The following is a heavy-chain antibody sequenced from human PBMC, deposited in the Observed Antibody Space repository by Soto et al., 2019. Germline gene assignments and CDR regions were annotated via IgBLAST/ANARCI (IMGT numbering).Heavy chain of an antibody. CDR3: VRGGGYDPFDY. CDR1: GASISYGGFS. CDR2: ISHLENT. V-gene: IGHV4-30-2*06. D-gene: IGHD5-12*01. J-gene: IGHJ4*02. Sequence: PSETLSLTXTVSGASISYGGFSWSWIRQSPGKGLEWIGYISHLENTYFHPSFKSRLTMSIDRSRNQFSLNLSSVTAADRAVYYCVRGGGYDPFDYWGQGVLVTVSS.